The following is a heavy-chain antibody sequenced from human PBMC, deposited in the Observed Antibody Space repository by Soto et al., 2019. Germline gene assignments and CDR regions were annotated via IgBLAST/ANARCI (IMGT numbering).Heavy chain of an antibody. Sequence: QVQLVQSGAEVKKPGSSVKVSCKAPGGTFSSYAISWVRQAPGQGLEWMGGIIPIIGTANYEQKFQGRVTITADESTSTGYMELSRLRSEDTAVYYCARSQGGSSSLDIYYYYYYGMDVWGQGTTVTVSS. J-gene: IGHJ6*02. D-gene: IGHD2-15*01. CDR2: IIPIIGTA. V-gene: IGHV1-69*01. CDR1: GGTFSSYA. CDR3: ARSQGGSSSLDIYYYYYYGMDV.